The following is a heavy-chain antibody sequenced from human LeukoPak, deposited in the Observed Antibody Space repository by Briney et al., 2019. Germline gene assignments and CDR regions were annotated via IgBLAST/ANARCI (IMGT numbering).Heavy chain of an antibody. CDR3: ARGEMVYRRYNWFDP. CDR1: GFTFSSYE. D-gene: IGHD2-8*01. J-gene: IGHJ5*02. CDR2: ISSSGSTI. Sequence: GGSLRLSCAASGFTFSSYEMNWVRQAPGKGLEWVSYISSSGSTIYYADSAKGRFTISRDNAKNSPYLQMNSLRAEDTAVYYCARGEMVYRRYNWFDPWGQGTLVTVSS. V-gene: IGHV3-48*03.